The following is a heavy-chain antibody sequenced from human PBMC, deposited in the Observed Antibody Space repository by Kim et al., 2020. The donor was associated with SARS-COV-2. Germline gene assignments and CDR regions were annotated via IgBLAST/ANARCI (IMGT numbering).Heavy chain of an antibody. J-gene: IGHJ4*02. V-gene: IGHV1-46*01. CDR2: IKPNGAYT. CDR1: GYTFTNFN. Sequence: ASVKVSCKASGYTFTNFNMHWVRQAPGQGLEWMGMIKPNGAYTTYAQRFQGRVTMTRDTSTSTVYMELSSLRSEDTAVYFCARVWESSGYPFDYWGQGTLVTVSS. D-gene: IGHD3-22*01. CDR3: ARVWESSGYPFDY.